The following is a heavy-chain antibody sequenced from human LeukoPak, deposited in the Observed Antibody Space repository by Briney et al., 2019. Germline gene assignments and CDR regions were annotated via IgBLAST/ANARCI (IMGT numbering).Heavy chain of an antibody. V-gene: IGHV3-23*01. CDR3: AKVGTSEVTMTPHLDY. D-gene: IGHD3-22*01. CDR1: GFTFSSYA. CDR2: ISGSGGST. Sequence: GGSLRLSCAASGFTFSSYAMSWVRQAPGKGLEWVSVISGSGGSTYYADSVKGRFTVSRDNSKNTLYLQMNSLRAEDTAVYYCAKVGTSEVTMTPHLDYWGQGTLVTVSP. J-gene: IGHJ4*02.